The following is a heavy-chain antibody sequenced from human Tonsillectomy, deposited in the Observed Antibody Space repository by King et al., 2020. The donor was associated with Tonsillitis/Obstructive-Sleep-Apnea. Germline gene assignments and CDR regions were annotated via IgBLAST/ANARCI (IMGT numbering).Heavy chain of an antibody. D-gene: IGHD5-18*01. CDR2: INHSVST. CDR3: ARENTAMATDGFDV. J-gene: IGHJ3*01. CDR1: GGSFSGYY. V-gene: IGHV4-34*01. Sequence: QVQLQQWGAGLLKPSETLSLTCAVYGGSFSGYYWNWIRQPPGKGLEWIGEINHSVSTNYNPSLKSRVTISVDTSKNQFSLKLSSVTAADTAVYYCARENTAMATDGFDVWGQGTMVTVSS.